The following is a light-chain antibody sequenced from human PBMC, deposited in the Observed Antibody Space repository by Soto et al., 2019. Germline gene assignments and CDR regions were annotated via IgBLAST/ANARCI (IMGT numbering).Light chain of an antibody. Sequence: AIHLTQSPSSLSASVGDRVTVTCRAGQDIKNALVWYQQKPGKAPKLLIYDASNLESGVLSRFSGSGSGTAFSLTISSLQPDDSATYYSRQFKSSPFTFGPGTKVEI. CDR2: DAS. V-gene: IGKV1-13*02. CDR3: RQFKSSPFT. CDR1: QDIKNA. J-gene: IGKJ3*01.